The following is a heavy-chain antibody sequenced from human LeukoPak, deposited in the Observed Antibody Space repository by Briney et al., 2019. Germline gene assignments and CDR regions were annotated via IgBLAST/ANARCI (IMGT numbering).Heavy chain of an antibody. J-gene: IGHJ4*01. V-gene: IGHV3-9*01. CDR3: AMRLDY. CDR2: ISWNSGRR. Sequence: GRSLRLSCVGSGFTFDDYAMHWVRQAPGKGLEWVSGISWNSGRRGYADSVKGRFTISRDNAKNSLYLQMNSLRAEDTAVYYCAMRLDYWGHGTLVTVSS. CDR1: GFTFDDYA.